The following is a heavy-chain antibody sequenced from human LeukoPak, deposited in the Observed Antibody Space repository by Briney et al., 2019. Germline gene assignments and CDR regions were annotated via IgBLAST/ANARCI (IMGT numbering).Heavy chain of an antibody. CDR3: ARVAYYYGSGNYYYYMDV. V-gene: IGHV1-2*02. CDR2: INPNSGGT. Sequence: VASVKVSCKASGYTFTGSYMHWVRQAPGQGLEWMGWINPNSGGTNYAQKFQGRVTMTRDTSISTAYMELSRLRSDDTAVYYCARVAYYYGSGNYYYYMDVWGKGTTVTISS. D-gene: IGHD3-10*01. CDR1: GYTFTGSY. J-gene: IGHJ6*03.